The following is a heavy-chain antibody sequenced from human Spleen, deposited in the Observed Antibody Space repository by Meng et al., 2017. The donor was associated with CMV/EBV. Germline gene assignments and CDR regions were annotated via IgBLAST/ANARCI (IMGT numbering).Heavy chain of an antibody. V-gene: IGHV3-23*01. Sequence: GGSLRLSCAPSGFAFSNYAMSWVRQAPGKGQEWVSAISGVGGGTYYADSVKGRFTISRDNSKNTLYLQMNSLRAEDTAIYYCAKEDGGLYGVLDSWGQGTLVTVSS. D-gene: IGHD4-17*01. CDR1: GFAFSNYA. J-gene: IGHJ4*02. CDR2: ISGVGGGT. CDR3: AKEDGGLYGVLDS.